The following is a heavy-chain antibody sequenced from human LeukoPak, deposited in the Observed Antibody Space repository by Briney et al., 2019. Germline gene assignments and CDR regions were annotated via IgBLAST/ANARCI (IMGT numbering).Heavy chain of an antibody. J-gene: IGHJ6*03. Sequence: GASVKVSCKASGYTFTSYGISWVRQAPGQGLEWMGWISAYNGNTNYAQKLQGRVTMTTDTSTSTAYMELRSLRSDDTAVYYCARAQYGWSHLNYYHYYMDVWGKGTTVTVSS. V-gene: IGHV1-18*01. CDR3: ARAQYGWSHLNYYHYYMDV. CDR2: ISAYNGNT. D-gene: IGHD3-10*01. CDR1: GYTFTSYG.